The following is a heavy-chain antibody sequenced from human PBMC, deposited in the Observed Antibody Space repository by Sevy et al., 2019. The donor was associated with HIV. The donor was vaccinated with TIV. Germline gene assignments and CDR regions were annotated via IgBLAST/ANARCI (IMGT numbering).Heavy chain of an antibody. CDR1: GFTVSSNY. J-gene: IGHJ6*02. Sequence: GGSLRLSCAASGFTVSSNYMSWVRQAPGKGLEWVSVIYSGGSTYYADSVKGRFTISRDNSKNTLYLQMNSLRAEDTALYYCATSGSYYYYYGMDVWGQGTTVTVSS. CDR2: IYSGGST. D-gene: IGHD1-26*01. V-gene: IGHV3-53*01. CDR3: ATSGSYYYYYGMDV.